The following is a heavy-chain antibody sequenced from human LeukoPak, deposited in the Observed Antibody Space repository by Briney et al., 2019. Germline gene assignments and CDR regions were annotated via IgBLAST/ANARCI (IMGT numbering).Heavy chain of an antibody. J-gene: IGHJ6*03. CDR1: GGSISSGSYY. CDR3: ARGIHCRSGTYYYYYYYMDV. Sequence: PSETLSLTCTVSGGSISSGSYYWSWIRQPAGKGLEWIGRIYTSGSTNYNPSLKSRVTISVDTSKNQFSLKLSSVTAADTAVYYCARGIHCRSGTYYYYYYYMDVWGKGTTVTVSS. CDR2: IYTSGST. D-gene: IGHD3-3*01. V-gene: IGHV4-61*02.